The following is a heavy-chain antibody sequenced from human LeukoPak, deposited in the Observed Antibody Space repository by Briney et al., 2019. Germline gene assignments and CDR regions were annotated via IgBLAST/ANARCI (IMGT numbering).Heavy chain of an antibody. V-gene: IGHV4-59*01. Sequence: PSETLSLTCTVSGGSISSYYWSWIRQPPGKGLEWIGYIYYSGSTNYNPSLKSRVTISVDTSKNQFSLKLSSATAADTAVYYCARAEWVAAAVGWLVPWGQGTLVTVSS. J-gene: IGHJ5*01. CDR3: ARAEWVAAAVGWLVP. CDR2: IYYSGST. CDR1: GGSISSYY. D-gene: IGHD6-13*01.